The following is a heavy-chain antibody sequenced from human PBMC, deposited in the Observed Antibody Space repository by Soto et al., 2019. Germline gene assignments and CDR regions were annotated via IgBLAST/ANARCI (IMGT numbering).Heavy chain of an antibody. CDR3: VRAPLDYYSADYSDN. Sequence: GSVKVSCKGSGYTFTNNDINWVRQATGQGLEWRRWRNPYSGNRGYAQKFQDRVTMTRYNSITSAYMELSSMKSEDTAVYYCVRAPLDYYSADYSDNWGQGTLVPVSS. D-gene: IGHD2-21*01. CDR2: RNPYSGNR. V-gene: IGHV1-8*01. CDR1: GYTFTNND. J-gene: IGHJ4*02.